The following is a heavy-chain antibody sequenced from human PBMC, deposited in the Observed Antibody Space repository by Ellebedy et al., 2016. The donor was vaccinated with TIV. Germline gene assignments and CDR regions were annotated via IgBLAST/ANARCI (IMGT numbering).Heavy chain of an antibody. V-gene: IGHV4-34*01. J-gene: IGHJ6*02. CDR1: GGSFSGYY. D-gene: IGHD3-10*01. CDR2: INHSGST. Sequence: SETLSLTXAVYGGSFSGYYWSWIRQPPGKGLEWIGEINHSGSTNYNPSLKSRVTISVDTSKNQFSLKLSSVTAADTAVYYCARGRVWFGELSRYYYYGMDVWGQGTTVTVSS. CDR3: ARGRVWFGELSRYYYYGMDV.